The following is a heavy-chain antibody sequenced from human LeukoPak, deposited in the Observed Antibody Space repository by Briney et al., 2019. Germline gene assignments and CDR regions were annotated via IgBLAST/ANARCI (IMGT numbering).Heavy chain of an antibody. CDR1: GFTFSSYA. V-gene: IGHV3-23*01. CDR3: AKEGYSRGYYSYYYMDV. Sequence: GGSLRLSCLASGFTFSSYAMDWVGQAPGQGLQWVAAVGTSADTYYADSVRGRFTISRDNSKNTLYVQMNSLRAEDTAVYYCAKEGYSRGYYSYYYMDVWGKGTTVTVSS. CDR2: VGTSADT. D-gene: IGHD6-13*01. J-gene: IGHJ6*03.